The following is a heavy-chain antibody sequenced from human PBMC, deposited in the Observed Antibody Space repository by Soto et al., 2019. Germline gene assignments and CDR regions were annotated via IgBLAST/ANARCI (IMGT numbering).Heavy chain of an antibody. D-gene: IGHD6-19*01. Sequence: EVQLLESGGGLVQPGGSLRLSCAASGFTFSSYAMSWFRQAPGKGLEWVSAISGSGGSTYYADSVKGRFTISRDNSKNTLYLQMNSLRAEDTAVYYCAKSGYSSGWYGAYFDYWGQGTLVTVSS. CDR2: ISGSGGST. CDR3: AKSGYSSGWYGAYFDY. J-gene: IGHJ4*02. V-gene: IGHV3-23*01. CDR1: GFTFSSYA.